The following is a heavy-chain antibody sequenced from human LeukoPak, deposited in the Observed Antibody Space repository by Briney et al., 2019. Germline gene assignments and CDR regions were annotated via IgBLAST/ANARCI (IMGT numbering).Heavy chain of an antibody. CDR2: ISGSGGTT. Sequence: GGTLRLSCAASRFTFSDYGMSWVRQAPGKGLEWVSFISGSGGTTHYADSVKGRFTISRDNSKNTLYLEVISLTAEDTAVYYCAKDDAWLRFGEWSQGTLVTVSS. CDR3: AKDDAWLRFGE. CDR1: RFTFSDYG. V-gene: IGHV3-23*01. J-gene: IGHJ4*02. D-gene: IGHD3-10*01.